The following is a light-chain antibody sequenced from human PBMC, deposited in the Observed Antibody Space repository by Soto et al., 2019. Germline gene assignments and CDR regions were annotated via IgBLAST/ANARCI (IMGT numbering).Light chain of an antibody. CDR1: QSVSRY. CDR3: QQYNNWPRT. V-gene: IGKV3-15*01. CDR2: GAT. J-gene: IGKJ1*01. Sequence: ERVLTQSPATLSVVPGERATLSCRASQSVSRYLAWYQQKPGHAPSLPIHGATTRATGIPARFTGSGSGTEVTLTISTLQSEDFAVYYCQQYNNWPRTFGQATKVE.